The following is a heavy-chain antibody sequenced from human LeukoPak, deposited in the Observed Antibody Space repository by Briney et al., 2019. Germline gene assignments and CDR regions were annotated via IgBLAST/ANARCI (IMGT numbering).Heavy chain of an antibody. J-gene: IGHJ3*02. Sequence: GGSLRLSCAASEFTFSNYVMNWVRQAPGKGLEWVSSIRQSGDITYYADSVKGRFAISRDNSKNTLSLQMNSLSREDTAIYYCVRRGGSDGWGAFDIWGQGTVVTVSS. V-gene: IGHV3-23*01. CDR2: IRQSGDIT. CDR3: VRRGGSDGWGAFDI. CDR1: EFTFSNYV. D-gene: IGHD5-24*01.